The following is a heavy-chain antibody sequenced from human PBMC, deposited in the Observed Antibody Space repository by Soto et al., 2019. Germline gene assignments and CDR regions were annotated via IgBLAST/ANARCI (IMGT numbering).Heavy chain of an antibody. CDR2: ISAYNGNT. V-gene: IGHV1-18*01. CDR3: ARSYCIRVLRYFDRFDP. D-gene: IGHD3-9*01. J-gene: IGHJ5*02. Sequence: QVQLVQSGAEVKKPGASVKVSCKASGYTFTSYGISWVRQAPGQGLEWMGWISAYNGNTNYAQKLQGRVTMTTDTATRTAYMELRSLRSDDTAVYYWARSYCIRVLRYFDRFDPWGQGTLVTVSS. CDR1: GYTFTSYG.